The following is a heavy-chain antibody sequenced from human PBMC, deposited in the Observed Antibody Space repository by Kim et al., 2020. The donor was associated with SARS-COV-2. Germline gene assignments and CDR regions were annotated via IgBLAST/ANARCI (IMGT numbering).Heavy chain of an antibody. CDR1: GGSISSSSYY. CDR3: ARGSVVVIGNWFDP. D-gene: IGHD3-22*01. V-gene: IGHV4-39*01. Sequence: SETLSLTCTVSGGSISSSSYYWGWIRQPPGKGLEWIGSIYYSGSTYYNPSLKSRVTISVDTSKNQFSLKLSSVTAADTAVYYCARGSVVVIGNWFDPWGQGTLVTVSS. CDR2: IYYSGST. J-gene: IGHJ5*02.